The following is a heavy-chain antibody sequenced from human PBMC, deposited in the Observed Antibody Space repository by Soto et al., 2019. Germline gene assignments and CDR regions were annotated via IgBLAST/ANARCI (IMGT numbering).Heavy chain of an antibody. D-gene: IGHD1-1*01. J-gene: IGHJ6*02. Sequence: EVQLVESGGGLVQPGGSLRLSCAASGFTVSSNYMSWVRQAPGKGLEWVSVIYSGGSTYYADSVKGRFTISRDNSKNTLYLQMIRLRAADTAVYYCARDRITTGIDVWGQGTPVTVSS. CDR1: GFTVSSNY. V-gene: IGHV3-66*01. CDR3: ARDRITTGIDV. CDR2: IYSGGST.